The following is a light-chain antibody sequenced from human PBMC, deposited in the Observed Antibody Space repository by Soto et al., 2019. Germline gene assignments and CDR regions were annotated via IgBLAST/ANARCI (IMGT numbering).Light chain of an antibody. CDR1: QSVSND. CDR3: QQRSKWPIT. CDR2: GAS. Sequence: EIVMTQSPVTLSVSPGARATLSCRASQSVSNDLAWYQKRPAQAPRLLIYGASTRATGIPARFSGSGSGTDFTLTISSLEPEDFAVYYCQQRSKWPITFGQGTRLEIK. J-gene: IGKJ5*01. V-gene: IGKV3-11*01.